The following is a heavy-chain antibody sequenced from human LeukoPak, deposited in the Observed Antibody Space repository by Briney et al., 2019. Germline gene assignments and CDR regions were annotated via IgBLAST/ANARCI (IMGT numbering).Heavy chain of an antibody. CDR3: ARETFSGNFVRYFDY. V-gene: IGHV4-30-2*01. CDR2: IYHSGST. D-gene: IGHD1-26*01. J-gene: IGHJ4*02. CDR1: GGSISSGGYY. Sequence: SQTLSLTCTVSGGSISSGGYYWSWIRQPPGKGLEWIEYIYHSGSTYYNPSLKSRVTISVDRSKNQFSLKLSSVTAADTAVYYCARETFSGNFVRYFDYWGQGTLVTVSS.